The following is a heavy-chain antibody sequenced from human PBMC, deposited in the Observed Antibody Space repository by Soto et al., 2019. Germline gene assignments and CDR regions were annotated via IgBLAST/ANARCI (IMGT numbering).Heavy chain of an antibody. J-gene: IGHJ4*02. CDR2: VSYDGSNK. CDR1: GFTFSTYG. CDR3: AKDARYGSSTSCYTDNYFDF. D-gene: IGHD2-2*02. V-gene: IGHV3-30*18. Sequence: QVQLVESGGGVVQPGRFLRLSCAASGFTFSTYGMHWVRQAPGKGLEWVAVVSYDGSNKYYADSVKGRFTISRDNSNNTLYLQMSSVRDEDTAVYWCAKDARYGSSTSCYTDNYFDFWGQGTLVIVSS.